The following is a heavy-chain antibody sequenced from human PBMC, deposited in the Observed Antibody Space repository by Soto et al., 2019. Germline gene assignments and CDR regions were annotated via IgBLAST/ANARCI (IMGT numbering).Heavy chain of an antibody. CDR2: IKQDGSEK. CDR3: ASNLYYDSSGYYYY. CDR1: GFTFSSYW. V-gene: IGHV3-7*03. J-gene: IGHJ4*02. D-gene: IGHD3-22*01. Sequence: GGSLRLSCAASGFTFSSYWMSWVRQAPGKGLEWVANIKQDGSEKYYVDSVKGRFTISRDNAKNSLYLQMNGLRAEDTAVYYCASNLYYDSSGYYYYWGQGTLVTVSS.